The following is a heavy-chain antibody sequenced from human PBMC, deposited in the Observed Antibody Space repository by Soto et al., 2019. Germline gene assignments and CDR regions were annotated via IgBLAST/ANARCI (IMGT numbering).Heavy chain of an antibody. J-gene: IGHJ6*02. CDR3: ASRGRYYSLDV. CDR1: GLNLRNYA. D-gene: IGHD3-16*01. V-gene: IGHV3-23*01. Sequence: EEQLLESGGGLVQPGGSLRLSCSAAGLNLRNYAMSWVRQAPGKGLEWVSGISANGVTTSYSDSVKGRFSISRDKSDNTNTLYLQMNSLRVDDTAIYYCASRGRYYSLDVWGHGTTVTDSS. CDR2: ISANGVTT.